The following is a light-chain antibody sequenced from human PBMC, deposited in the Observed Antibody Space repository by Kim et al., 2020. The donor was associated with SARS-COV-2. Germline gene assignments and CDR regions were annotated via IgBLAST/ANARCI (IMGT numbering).Light chain of an antibody. V-gene: IGLV3-1*01. CDR2: QDS. CDR1: KLGDKY. Sequence: VYPGQPASITGSGDKLGDKYACWYQQKPGQSPVLVIYQDSKRPSGIPERFSGSNSGNTATLTISGTQAMDEADYYCQAWDSSTAVFGGGTQLTVL. J-gene: IGLJ2*01. CDR3: QAWDSSTAV.